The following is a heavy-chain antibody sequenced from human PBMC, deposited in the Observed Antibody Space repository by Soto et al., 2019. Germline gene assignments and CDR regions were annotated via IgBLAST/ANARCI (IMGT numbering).Heavy chain of an antibody. V-gene: IGHV1-18*01. D-gene: IGHD3-16*01. CDR3: VMVDNYVTPTPQDV. Sequence: QVQLVQSGDEVKKPGASVKVSCKASGYIFVNYGIAWVRQAPGQGLEWMGWISPYTGNTHSATKIQGRLTMTTVTSTSTAYMDLGSLTSDDTAVYYCVMVDNYVTPTPQDVWGQGTTGTV. J-gene: IGHJ6*02. CDR2: ISPYTGNT. CDR1: GYIFVNYG.